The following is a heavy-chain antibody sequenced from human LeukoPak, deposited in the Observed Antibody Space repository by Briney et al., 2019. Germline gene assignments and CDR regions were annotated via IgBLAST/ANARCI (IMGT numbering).Heavy chain of an antibody. J-gene: IGHJ4*02. CDR2: ISWNSGSI. CDR3: AKVGHSSSYFDY. V-gene: IGHV3-9*01. CDR1: GFTFDDYA. D-gene: IGHD6-6*01. Sequence: PGGSLRLSCAASGFTFDDYAMHWVRHAPGKGLEWVSGISWNSGSIGYADSVKGRFTISRDNAKNSLHLQMNSLRAEDTALYYCAKVGHSSSYFDYWGQGTLVTVSS.